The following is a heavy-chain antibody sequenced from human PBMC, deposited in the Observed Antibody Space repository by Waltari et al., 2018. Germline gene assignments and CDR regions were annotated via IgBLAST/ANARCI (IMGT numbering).Heavy chain of an antibody. Sequence: EVQLVESGGSLVQPGGALRLSCAASGLSFSSYWMHWVRQVPGKGLEWVSRIDTYGSETKYADSVKGRFTISRDNAMTTLYLHMNSLRAEDTGVYYCARDQTVWGPSTVDYWGQGTLVTVSS. D-gene: IGHD3-16*01. CDR2: IDTYGSET. V-gene: IGHV3-74*03. CDR3: ARDQTVWGPSTVDY. J-gene: IGHJ4*02. CDR1: GLSFSSYW.